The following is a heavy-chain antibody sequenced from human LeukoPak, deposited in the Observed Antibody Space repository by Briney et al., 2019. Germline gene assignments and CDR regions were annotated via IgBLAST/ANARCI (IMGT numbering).Heavy chain of an antibody. CDR3: ARRLTQYDCFDP. Sequence: SQTLSLTCAISGDSVSSSSVTWNWIRQSPSRGLEWLGRTYYRSTWYNDYAVSVRGGITVNPDTSKNQFSLHLNSVTPEDTAVYYCARRLTQYDCFDPWGQGILVTVSS. J-gene: IGHJ5*02. V-gene: IGHV6-1*01. D-gene: IGHD2-2*01. CDR1: GDSVSSSSVT. CDR2: TYYRSTWYN.